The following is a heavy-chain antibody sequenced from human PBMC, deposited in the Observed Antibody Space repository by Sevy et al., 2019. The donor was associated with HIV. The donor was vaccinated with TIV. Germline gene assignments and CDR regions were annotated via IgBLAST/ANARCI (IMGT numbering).Heavy chain of an antibody. D-gene: IGHD3-16*01. V-gene: IGHV3-23*01. CDR1: GLTLTTTG. Sequence: GGSLRLSCAASGLTLTTTGMSWVRQAPGKGLEWVAGVTSDGTTYYADSVRDRFTVSRDNSMKTLSLQLNGLRADDTAVFYWAGGETTMITDLDYWGQGTLVTVSS. J-gene: IGHJ4*02. CDR3: AGGETTMITDLDY. CDR2: VTSDGTT.